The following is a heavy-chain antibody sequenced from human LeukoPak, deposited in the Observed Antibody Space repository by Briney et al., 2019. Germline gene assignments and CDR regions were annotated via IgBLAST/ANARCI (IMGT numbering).Heavy chain of an antibody. CDR1: GYTFTGYY. CDR3: ARDQSGDYHSSGYEN. CDR2: INPNSGGT. Sequence: ASVKVSCKASGYTFTGYYMHWVRQAPGQGLEWMGWINPNSGGTNYAQKFQGRVTMTRDTSISSAYMELSRLRSDDTAVYYCARDQSGDYHSSGYENWGRGTLVTVSS. D-gene: IGHD3-22*01. J-gene: IGHJ4*02. V-gene: IGHV1-2*02.